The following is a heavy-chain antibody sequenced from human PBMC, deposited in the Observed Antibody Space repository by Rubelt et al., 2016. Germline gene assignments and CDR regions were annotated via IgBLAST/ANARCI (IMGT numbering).Heavy chain of an antibody. D-gene: IGHD3-3*01. CDR2: IGGCGISP. Sequence: GSGGGLVQPGGSLRLSCAASGFNFSSYAMSWVRQAPGKGLEWVSSIGGCGISPYYADSVKGRFTISRDTSKNTLYRQMNSLRAEDTAVYYCAKRSGVLDYWGQGTLVTVAS. CDR3: AKRSGVLDY. CDR1: GFNFSSYA. J-gene: IGHJ4*02. V-gene: IGHV3-23*01.